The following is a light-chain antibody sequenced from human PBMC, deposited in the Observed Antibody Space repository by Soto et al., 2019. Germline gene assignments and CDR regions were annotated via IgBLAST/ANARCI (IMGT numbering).Light chain of an antibody. CDR3: QQYESSPDT. CDR1: QSVRSSY. J-gene: IGKJ2*01. V-gene: IGKV3-20*01. CDR2: GAS. Sequence: EIVLTQSPGTLSLSPGERATLSCRASQSVRSSYLAWYHQKPGQPPRLLIFGASNRATGIPDRFSGSESGTDFTLTISRLEPEDFAVYYCQQYESSPDTFGQGTRLEIK.